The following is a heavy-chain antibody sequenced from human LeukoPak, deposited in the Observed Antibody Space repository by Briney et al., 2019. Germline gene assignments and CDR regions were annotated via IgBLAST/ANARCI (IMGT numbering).Heavy chain of an antibody. Sequence: AGGSLRLSCAASGFTFSSYAMSWVRQAPGKGLEWVANIKQDGSEKYYVDSVKGRFTISRDNAKNSLYLQMNSLRAEDTAVYYCARQVRRFDPWGQGTLVTVSS. CDR3: ARQVRRFDP. J-gene: IGHJ5*02. V-gene: IGHV3-7*01. D-gene: IGHD1-14*01. CDR2: IKQDGSEK. CDR1: GFTFSSYA.